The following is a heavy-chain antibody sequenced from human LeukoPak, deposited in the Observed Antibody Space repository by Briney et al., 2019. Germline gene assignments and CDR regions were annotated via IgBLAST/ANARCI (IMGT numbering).Heavy chain of an antibody. CDR1: GFTLNTYW. V-gene: IGHV3-74*01. J-gene: IGHJ6*03. CDR3: AKGPDNYYMDV. CDR2: IYGDGTSI. Sequence: GGSLRLSCEASGFTLNTYWMNWVRQLPGKGLVWVSRIYGDGTSIDYADSVKGRFTISRDNSKNTLYLQMNSLRAEDTAVYYCAKGPDNYYMDVWGKGTTVTVSS. D-gene: IGHD1-14*01.